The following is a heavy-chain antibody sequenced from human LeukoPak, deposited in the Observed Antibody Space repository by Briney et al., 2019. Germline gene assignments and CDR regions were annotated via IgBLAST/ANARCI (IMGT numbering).Heavy chain of an antibody. V-gene: IGHV4-59*01. J-gene: IGHJ6*03. CDR1: GGSIGTYY. CDR3: ARRQLIRGRDYYYMDI. Sequence: SETLSLTRTVSGGSIGTYYWSWIRQPPGKGLEWIGYIYYSGSTNYNPSLKSRVTISVDTSNNQFSLKLSSVTAADTAVYYCARRQLIRGRDYYYMDIWGNGTTVIVSS. CDR2: IYYSGST. D-gene: IGHD3-16*01.